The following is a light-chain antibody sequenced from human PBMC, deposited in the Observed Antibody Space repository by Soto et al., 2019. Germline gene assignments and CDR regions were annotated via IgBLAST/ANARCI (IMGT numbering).Light chain of an antibody. J-gene: IGKJ5*01. CDR1: QSVSSSY. Sequence: EIVVTQSPGTLSLSPGERSTLSCMASQSVSSSYLAWYQQKPGQAPRLLIYGASSRSTGIPERFSGSGSGADFTLTISRLAPEDFALDYCQQYGSSPITFGQGTRLEIK. V-gene: IGKV3-20*01. CDR3: QQYGSSPIT. CDR2: GAS.